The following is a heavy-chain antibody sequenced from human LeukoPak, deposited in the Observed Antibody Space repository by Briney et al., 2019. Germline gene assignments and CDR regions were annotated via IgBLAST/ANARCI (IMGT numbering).Heavy chain of an antibody. CDR3: ARDRERYCSSTSCYFDY. CDR1: GYTFTSYY. CDR2: INPSGGST. J-gene: IGHJ4*02. D-gene: IGHD2-2*01. Sequence: ASVKVSCKASGYTFTSYYMHWVRQAPGQGLEWMGIINPSGGSTSYAQKFQGRVTMTRDTSTSTVYMELSSLRSEDTAVYYCARDRERYCSSTSCYFDYWGQGTLVTVSS. V-gene: IGHV1-46*01.